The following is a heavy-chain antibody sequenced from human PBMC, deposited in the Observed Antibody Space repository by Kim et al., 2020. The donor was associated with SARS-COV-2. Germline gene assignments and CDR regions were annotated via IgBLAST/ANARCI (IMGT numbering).Heavy chain of an antibody. CDR3: AKDLRDYGDPPTWFDP. D-gene: IGHD4-17*01. Sequence: GGSLRLSCAASGFTLSSYAMTWVRQAPGKGLEWVSVISGSGGRRHYADSVKGRFTISRDNSKNTLYLQMNSLRAEDTAVYYCAKDLRDYGDPPTWFDPWGQGTLVTVSS. CDR1: GFTLSSYA. J-gene: IGHJ5*02. CDR2: ISGSGGRR. V-gene: IGHV3-23*01.